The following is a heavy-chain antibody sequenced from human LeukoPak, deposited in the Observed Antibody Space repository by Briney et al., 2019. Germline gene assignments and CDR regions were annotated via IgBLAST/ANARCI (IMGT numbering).Heavy chain of an antibody. D-gene: IGHD4-17*01. CDR1: GFTFSDSA. J-gene: IGHJ4*02. CDR2: ISSDGINK. CDR3: AKALSMTTVGYFQH. Sequence: PGRSLRLSCAASGFTFSDSALHWVRQAPGKGLEWVAVISSDGINKHYADSVKGRCTISRDNSNNTMYLQMSSLRAEDTAVYYCAKALSMTTVGYFQHWGQGTLVTVSS. V-gene: IGHV3-30*18.